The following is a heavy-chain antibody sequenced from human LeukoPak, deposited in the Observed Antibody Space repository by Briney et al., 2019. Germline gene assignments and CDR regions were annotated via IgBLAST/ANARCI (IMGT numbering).Heavy chain of an antibody. Sequence: PSETLSLTCAVSGFSLSSGYYWGWIRQPPGKGLEYIGIIYRSGKTYYNPSLKSPVTISVDTSKNQFFLKLSSVAAADTAVYYCARDWVVTSYWYFDLWGRGALVTVSS. CDR1: GFSLSSGYY. CDR2: IYRSGKT. J-gene: IGHJ2*01. V-gene: IGHV4-38-2*02. D-gene: IGHD2-21*02. CDR3: ARDWVVTSYWYFDL.